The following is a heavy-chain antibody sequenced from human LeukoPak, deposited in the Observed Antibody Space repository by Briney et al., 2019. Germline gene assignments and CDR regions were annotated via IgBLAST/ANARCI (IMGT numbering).Heavy chain of an antibody. J-gene: IGHJ3*02. V-gene: IGHV1-18*01. CDR3: AGGTYYDFWSGYPHDAFDI. CDR2: ISAYNGNT. Sequence: ASVKVSCKASGYTFTSYGISWVRQAPGQGLEWMGWISAYNGNTNYAQKLQGRVTMTTDTSTSTAYMELRSLRSDDTAVYYCAGGTYYDFWSGYPHDAFDIWGQGTMVTVSS. CDR1: GYTFTSYG. D-gene: IGHD3-3*01.